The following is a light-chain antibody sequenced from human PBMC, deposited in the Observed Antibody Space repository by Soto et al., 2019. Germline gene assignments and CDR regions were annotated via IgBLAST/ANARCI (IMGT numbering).Light chain of an antibody. Sequence: EIVMTQSPGTLSLSPGERGTLSCRASQSVSSNKLAWLQQKPGQAPRFFIYGTSTRATGIPDRFSGSGSGTVFAITISRLAPEDFAVYYCQQYGTSPSTFGQGTKVEIK. CDR3: QQYGTSPST. CDR2: GTS. V-gene: IGKV3-20*01. J-gene: IGKJ2*01. CDR1: QSVSSNK.